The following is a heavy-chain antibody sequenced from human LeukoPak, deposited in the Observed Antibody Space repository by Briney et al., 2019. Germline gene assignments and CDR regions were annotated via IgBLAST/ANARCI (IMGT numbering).Heavy chain of an antibody. Sequence: SETLCLTCTASGFSISRYYWSWIRQPPGKGLEWIGYIYDSGSTNYNPSLKSRVTISVDTSKKQFSLNLSSVTAADTAVYYCARGAYYYDSSGYNWYFDLWGRGTLVTVSS. CDR1: GFSISRYY. CDR3: ARGAYYYDSSGYNWYFDL. J-gene: IGHJ2*01. CDR2: IYDSGST. D-gene: IGHD3-22*01. V-gene: IGHV4-59*01.